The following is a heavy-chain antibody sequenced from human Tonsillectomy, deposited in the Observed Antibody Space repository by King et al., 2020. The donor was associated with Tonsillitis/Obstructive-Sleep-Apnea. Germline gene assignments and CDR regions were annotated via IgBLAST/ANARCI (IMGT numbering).Heavy chain of an antibody. V-gene: IGHV3-20*04. CDR1: GFTFDDDV. Sequence: VQLVESGGGVVRPGGSLRLSCAASGFTFDDDVMNWVRQAPGQGVEWGCGINWNGGRAVYANSVKGRFTISRYNATNSLYLQMNSLRAEDTALYYCAGGNDYGVLNFDYWGQGTLVTVSS. J-gene: IGHJ4*02. CDR2: INWNGGRA. CDR3: AGGNDYGVLNFDY. D-gene: IGHD4-17*01.